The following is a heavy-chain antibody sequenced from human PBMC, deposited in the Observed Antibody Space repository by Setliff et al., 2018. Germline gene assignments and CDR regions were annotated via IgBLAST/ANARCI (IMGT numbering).Heavy chain of an antibody. V-gene: IGHV4-34*01. CDR2: INHSGST. J-gene: IGHJ6*02. Sequence: PSETLSLTCAVYGGSFSGYYWSWIRQPPGKGLEWIGEINHSGSTNYNPSLKSRVTISVDTSKNQFSLKLSAVTAADTAVYYCARDRQYCSSPTCYSSYFYYYGMDVWGQGTTVTVSS. CDR1: GGSFSGYY. CDR3: ARDRQYCSSPTCYSSYFYYYGMDV. D-gene: IGHD2-2*02.